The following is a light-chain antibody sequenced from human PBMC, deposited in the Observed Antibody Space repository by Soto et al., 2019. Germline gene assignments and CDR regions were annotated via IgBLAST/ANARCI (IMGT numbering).Light chain of an antibody. CDR1: QSISSY. J-gene: IGKJ4*01. Sequence: DIQMTQSPSSLSASVGDRVTITCRASQSISSYLSWYQQKPGKAPKLLINVASTLQSGVPSRFSGSRSGTDFTLAISSLQPEDFATYYCQQSSSTPQTFGGGTRVEIK. V-gene: IGKV1-39*01. CDR3: QQSSSTPQT. CDR2: VAS.